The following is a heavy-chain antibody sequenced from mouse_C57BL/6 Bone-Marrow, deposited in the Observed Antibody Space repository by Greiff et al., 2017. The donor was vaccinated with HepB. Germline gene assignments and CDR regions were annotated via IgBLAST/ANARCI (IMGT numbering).Heavy chain of an antibody. J-gene: IGHJ2*01. CDR2: ISSGGSYT. CDR3: ARQVLPYFDY. Sequence: EVKLVESGGDLVKPGGSLKLSCAASGFTLSSYGMSWVRQTPDKRLEWVATISSGGSYTYYPDSVKGRFTISRDNAKNTLYLQMSSLKSEDTAMYYCARQVLPYFDYWGQGTTLTVSS. D-gene: IGHD1-1*01. V-gene: IGHV5-6*01. CDR1: GFTLSSYG.